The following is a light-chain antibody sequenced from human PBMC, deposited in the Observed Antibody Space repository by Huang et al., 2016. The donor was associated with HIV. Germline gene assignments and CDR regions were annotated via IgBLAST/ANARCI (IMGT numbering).Light chain of an antibody. J-gene: IGKJ1*01. CDR3: QQYNSLAWT. CDR1: QSISSW. V-gene: IGKV1-5*03. Sequence: DIQMTQSPSTLSASVGDRVTITCRASQSISSWLAWYQQKPGKAPNLLIYKASSLESGVPSRCSGSGSGTEFTLTISSLQPDDFATYCCQQYNSLAWTFGQGTKVEIK. CDR2: KAS.